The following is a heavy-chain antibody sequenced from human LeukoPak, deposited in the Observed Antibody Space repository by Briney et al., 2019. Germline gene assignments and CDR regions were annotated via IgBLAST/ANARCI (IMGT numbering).Heavy chain of an antibody. CDR2: ISGSGGST. Sequence: GGSLRLSCAASGFTFSSYAMSWVRQAPGKGLEWVSAISGSGGSTYYADSVKGRFTISRDNSKNSLWLQMNSLRAEDTALYYCAKDISSNYALQYWGQGTLVTVSS. CDR3: AKDISSNYALQY. CDR1: GFTFSSYA. D-gene: IGHD4/OR15-4a*01. V-gene: IGHV3-23*01. J-gene: IGHJ4*02.